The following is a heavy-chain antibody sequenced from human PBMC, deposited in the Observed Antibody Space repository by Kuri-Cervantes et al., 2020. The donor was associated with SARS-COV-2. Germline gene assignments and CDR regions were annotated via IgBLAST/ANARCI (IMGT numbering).Heavy chain of an antibody. CDR2: ISDSGDTV. J-gene: IGHJ6*03. CDR3: ARDHGAVTSYYYYYYVDV. CDR1: GGSFSGYY. V-gene: IGHV3-11*04. D-gene: IGHD4-11*01. Sequence: LSLTCAVYGGSFSGYYWSWIRQPPGKGLEWVSYISDSGDTVYYADSVKGRFTISRDNAKNSLYLQMNSLRVEDTAVYYCARDHGAVTSYYYYYYVDVWGKGTTVTVSS.